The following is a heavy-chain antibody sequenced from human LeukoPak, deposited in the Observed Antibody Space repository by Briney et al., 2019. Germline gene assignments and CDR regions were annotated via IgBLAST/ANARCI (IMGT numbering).Heavy chain of an antibody. CDR2: IKQDGSEK. J-gene: IGHJ4*02. D-gene: IGHD6-13*01. Sequence: GGSLRLSCAASGFTFSSYWMSWVRQAPGKGLEWVANIKQDGSEKYYVDSVKGRFTISRDNAKNSLYLQMNSLRAEDTAVYYCARVAAAGNWAIFHFDYWGQGTLVTVSS. CDR1: GFTFSSYW. CDR3: ARVAAAGNWAIFHFDY. V-gene: IGHV3-7*01.